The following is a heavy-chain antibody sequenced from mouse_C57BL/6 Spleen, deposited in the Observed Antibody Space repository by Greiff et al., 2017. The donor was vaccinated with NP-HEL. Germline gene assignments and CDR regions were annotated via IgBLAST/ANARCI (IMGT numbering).Heavy chain of an antibody. D-gene: IGHD1-1*01. V-gene: IGHV3-6*01. CDR1: GYSITSGYY. J-gene: IGHJ2*01. CDR2: ISYDGSN. Sequence: DVQLQESGPGLVKPSQSLSLTCSVTGYSITSGYYWNWIRQFPGNKLEWMGYISYDGSNNYNPSLKNRISITRDTSKNQFFLKLNSVTTEDTATYYCARTHITTVVARGYFDYWGQGTTLTVSS. CDR3: ARTHITTVVARGYFDY.